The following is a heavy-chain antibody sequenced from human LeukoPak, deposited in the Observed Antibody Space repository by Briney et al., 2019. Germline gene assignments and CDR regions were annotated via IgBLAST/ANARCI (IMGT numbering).Heavy chain of an antibody. CDR3: ARDLYYDSSGPYRY. V-gene: IGHV3-7*01. Sequence: PGGSLRLSCAASGFPFSEYWMTWVRQAPGKGLEWVANIKQDGSEKYYVDSVKGRFTISRDNAKNVLYLQMNSLRAEDTAVYYCARDLYYDSSGPYRYWGQGTLVTVSS. D-gene: IGHD3-22*01. J-gene: IGHJ4*02. CDR1: GFPFSEYW. CDR2: IKQDGSEK.